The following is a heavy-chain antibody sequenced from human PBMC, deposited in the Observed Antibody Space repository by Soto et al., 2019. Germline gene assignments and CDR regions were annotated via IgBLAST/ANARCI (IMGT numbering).Heavy chain of an antibody. D-gene: IGHD6-13*01. V-gene: IGHV1-69*06. J-gene: IGHJ5*02. CDR2: VIPIFGTA. CDR1: GGTFNRHS. Sequence: ASVKVSCKTSGGTFNRHSITWVRQAPGQGLEWMGAVIPIFGTANYAQKFQGRVTMTADISTSTAYMELRSLRSDDTAVYYCARIIAAALIPSFDPWGQGALVTVSS. CDR3: ARIIAAALIPSFDP.